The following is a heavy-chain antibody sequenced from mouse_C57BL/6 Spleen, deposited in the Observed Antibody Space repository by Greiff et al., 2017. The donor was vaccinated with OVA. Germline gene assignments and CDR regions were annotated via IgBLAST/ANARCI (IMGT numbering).Heavy chain of an antibody. CDR2: ISYDGSN. V-gene: IGHV3-6*01. CDR3: ARSFYDGYYGY. J-gene: IGHJ2*01. CDR1: GYSITSGYY. D-gene: IGHD2-3*01. Sequence: DVQLQESGPGLVKPSQSLSLTCSVTGYSITSGYYWNWIRQFPGNKLEWMGYISYDGSNNYNPSLKNRISITRDTSKNQFFLKLNSVTTEDTATYYCARSFYDGYYGYWGQGTTLTVSS.